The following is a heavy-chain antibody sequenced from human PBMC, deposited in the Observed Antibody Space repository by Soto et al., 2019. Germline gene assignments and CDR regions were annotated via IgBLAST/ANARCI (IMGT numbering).Heavy chain of an antibody. V-gene: IGHV3-48*02. J-gene: IGHJ5*02. Sequence: GGSLRLSCAASGFTFSSYSMNWVRQAPGKGLEWVSYISSTGSTIFYADSVKGRFTISRDNAKNSLYLQMNSLRDEDTAVYYCSRDSGLPLDRFDPWGQGSLVIVSS. CDR1: GFTFSSYS. CDR2: ISSTGSTI. D-gene: IGHD2-15*01. CDR3: SRDSGLPLDRFDP.